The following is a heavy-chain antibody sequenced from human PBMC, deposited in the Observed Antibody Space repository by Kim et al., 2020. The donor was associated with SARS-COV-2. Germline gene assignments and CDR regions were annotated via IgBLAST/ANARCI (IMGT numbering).Heavy chain of an antibody. CDR1: GGSFSGSY. CDR2: ISHRGNT. J-gene: IGHJ4*02. CDR3: ARGRKVYLYDVGSQILYFDS. V-gene: IGHV4-34*01. D-gene: IGHD3-10*01. Sequence: SETLSLTCAVSGGSFSGSYWTWIRQTPGKGLEWIGEISHRGNTNYNQSLKTRVTASVDTSKNQFSLKMSSVTAADTAMYYCARGRKVYLYDVGSQILYFDSWGQGSQVTVSS.